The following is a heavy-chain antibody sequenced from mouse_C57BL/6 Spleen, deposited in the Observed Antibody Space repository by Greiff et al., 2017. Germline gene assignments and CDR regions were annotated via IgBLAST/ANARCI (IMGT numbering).Heavy chain of an antibody. J-gene: IGHJ4*01. Sequence: EVHLVESGGGLVQPGGSLKLSCAASGFTFSDYYMYWVRQTPEKRLEWVAYISNGGGSTYYPDTVKGRFTIARDNAKNTLYLQMSRRKSEDTAMYYCARLFMDYWGQGTSVTVSS. CDR2: ISNGGGST. D-gene: IGHD3-3*01. V-gene: IGHV5-12*01. CDR3: ARLFMDY. CDR1: GFTFSDYY.